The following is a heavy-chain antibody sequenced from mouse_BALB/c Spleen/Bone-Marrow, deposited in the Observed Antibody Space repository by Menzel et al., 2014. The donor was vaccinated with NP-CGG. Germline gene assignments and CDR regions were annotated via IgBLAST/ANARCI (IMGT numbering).Heavy chain of an antibody. Sequence: DVKLVESGAELVQPGASVKFSCTASGFNIKDTYMHWVKQRPEKGLEWIGWIDPANGNTKYDPKVQGQSTISADNASNTAYLQISRLTSEDAAVYYCASWDYYAMDYWGQGTPLTVSS. J-gene: IGHJ4*01. CDR2: IDPANGNT. CDR3: ASWDYYAMDY. CDR1: GFNIKDTY. V-gene: IGHV14-3*02.